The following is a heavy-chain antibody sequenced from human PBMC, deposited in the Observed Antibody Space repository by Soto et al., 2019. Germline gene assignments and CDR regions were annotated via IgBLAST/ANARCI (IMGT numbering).Heavy chain of an antibody. CDR3: AADISRDGYTQHDY. CDR1: GFTFTSSA. V-gene: IGHV1-58*01. CDR2: IVVGSGNT. Sequence: VASVKVSCKASGFTFTSSAVQWVRQARGQRLEWIGWIVVGSGNTNYAQKFQERVTITRDMSTSTAYMELSSLRSEDTAVYYCAADISRDGYTQHDYWGQGSLVTVSS. D-gene: IGHD5-12*01. J-gene: IGHJ4*02.